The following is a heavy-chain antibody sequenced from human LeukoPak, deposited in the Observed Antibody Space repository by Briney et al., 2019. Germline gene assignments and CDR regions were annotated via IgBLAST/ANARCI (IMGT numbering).Heavy chain of an antibody. J-gene: IGHJ6*03. CDR1: GYTFPNYG. Sequence: GASVKVSCKASGYTFPNYGFSWVRQAPGQGLEWMGWISAYNGNTKYGQKFQGRVTMTTDTPASTAYMELRSLRSDDTAVYYCASGAAIRDYYYMDVWGKGTTVTVSS. D-gene: IGHD2-2*01. CDR2: ISAYNGNT. CDR3: ASGAAIRDYYYMDV. V-gene: IGHV1-18*01.